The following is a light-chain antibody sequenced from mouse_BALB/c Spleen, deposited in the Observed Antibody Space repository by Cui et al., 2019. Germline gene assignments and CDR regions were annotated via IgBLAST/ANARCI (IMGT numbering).Light chain of an antibody. CDR1: SSASY. J-gene: IGKJ1*01. V-gene: IGKV4-80*01. CDR3: HQWSSYPWT. CDR2: STS. Sequence: QIVLTQSPAIISASQGEEITRTASASSSASYMHWYQQKSGTSPKPLIYSTSNLASGVPARFSGSGSGTFYSLTISSVEAEDDADYYCHQWSSYPWTFGGGTKLEIK.